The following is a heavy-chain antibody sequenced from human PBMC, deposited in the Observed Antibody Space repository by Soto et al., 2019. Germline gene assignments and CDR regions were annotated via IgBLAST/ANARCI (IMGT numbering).Heavy chain of an antibody. J-gene: IGHJ6*02. CDR3: ARQGFGATHGLVDV. Sequence: SETLSLTCTVSGGSIRSADYYWSWIRQPPGKGLEWIGYIYYSGSTYYNPSLKSRVTISVDTSKNQFSLKLSSVTAADTAVYYCARQGFGATHGLVDVWGQGTTVTVSS. V-gene: IGHV4-30-4*01. D-gene: IGHD3-10*01. CDR1: GGSIRSADYY. CDR2: IYYSGST.